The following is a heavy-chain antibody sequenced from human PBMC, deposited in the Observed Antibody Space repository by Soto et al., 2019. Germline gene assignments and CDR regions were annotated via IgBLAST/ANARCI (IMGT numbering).Heavy chain of an antibody. CDR2: IYVGGST. Sequence: SETLSLTCTVFGASLSSYSWNWIRQPAGKGLEWIGRIYVGGSTNYIPSLKGGVTMFLDTSKNHFSLNLDSVTAADTAVYFCARTGEDTSYGLDVWGQGTTVTVSS. CDR1: GASLSSYS. V-gene: IGHV4-4*07. CDR3: ARTGEDTSYGLDV. J-gene: IGHJ6*02. D-gene: IGHD2-15*01.